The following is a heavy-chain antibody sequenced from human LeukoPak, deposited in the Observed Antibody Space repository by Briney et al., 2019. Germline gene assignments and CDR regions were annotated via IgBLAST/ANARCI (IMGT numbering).Heavy chain of an antibody. CDR2: IYYSGST. CDR1: GGSISSYY. D-gene: IGHD3-9*01. V-gene: IGHV4-59*08. J-gene: IGHJ4*02. CDR3: AKGPSYYDILTGSRQFDY. Sequence: PSQTLSLTCTVSGGSISSYYWSWIRQPPGKGLEWIGYIYYSGSTNYNPSLKSRVTISVDTSKNQFSLKPSSVTATDTAVYYCAKGPSYYDILTGSRQFDYWGQGTLVTVSS.